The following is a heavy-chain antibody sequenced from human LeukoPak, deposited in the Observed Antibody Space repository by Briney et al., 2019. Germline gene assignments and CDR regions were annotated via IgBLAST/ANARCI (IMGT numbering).Heavy chain of an antibody. V-gene: IGHV3-23*01. J-gene: IGHJ4*02. CDR2: ISGSGDST. D-gene: IGHD6-19*01. Sequence: GGSLRLSCAASGFTSSSYGMGWVRQAPGKGLEWVSIISGSGDSTYYADSVKGRFTISRDNSKNTLYLQMNNLRAEDTAIYHCAIRKYSNGGPFDYWGQGTLVTVSS. CDR1: GFTSSSYG. CDR3: AIRKYSNGGPFDY.